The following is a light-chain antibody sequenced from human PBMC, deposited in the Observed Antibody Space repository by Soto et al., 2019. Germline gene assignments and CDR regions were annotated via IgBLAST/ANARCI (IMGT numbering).Light chain of an antibody. J-gene: IGKJ1*01. CDR2: AAS. CDR3: LQHKSYLACK. CDR1: QGISNY. V-gene: IGKV1-17*03. Sequence: DIQMTQSPSAMSASVGDRVTITCRASQGISNYLAWFQQKPGKVPKRLIYAASSLQSGVPSRFSGSGSGSEFTLTISSLQTEDFSTYDCLQHKSYLACKFCQGTKVEIK.